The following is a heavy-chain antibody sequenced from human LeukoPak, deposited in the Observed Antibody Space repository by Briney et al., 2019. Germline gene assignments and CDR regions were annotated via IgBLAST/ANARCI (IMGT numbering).Heavy chain of an antibody. V-gene: IGHV4-59*01. Sequence: SETLSLTCTVSGGSISSYNWSWIRQPPGKGLEWIGYIYYSGSTNYNPSLKSRVTISVDTSKNQFSLKLSSVTAADTAVYYCARRAIGYCSSTSCRGSYYYYYMDVWGKGTTVTVSS. CDR3: ARRAIGYCSSTSCRGSYYYYYMDV. CDR1: GGSISSYN. J-gene: IGHJ6*03. CDR2: IYYSGST. D-gene: IGHD2-2*01.